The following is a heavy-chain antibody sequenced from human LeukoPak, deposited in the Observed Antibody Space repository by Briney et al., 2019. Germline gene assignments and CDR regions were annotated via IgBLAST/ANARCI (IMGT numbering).Heavy chain of an antibody. CDR3: AREGIVRTYDQ. J-gene: IGHJ4*02. D-gene: IGHD2/OR15-2a*01. V-gene: IGHV4-59*12. CDR1: GGSISSYY. CDR2: IYYSGST. Sequence: SETLSHTCTVSGGSISSYYWSWIRQPPGKGLEWIGYIYYSGSTNYNPSLKSRVTISVDTSKNQFSLRLSSVTAADTAVYYCAREGIVRTYDQWGQGTLVTVSS.